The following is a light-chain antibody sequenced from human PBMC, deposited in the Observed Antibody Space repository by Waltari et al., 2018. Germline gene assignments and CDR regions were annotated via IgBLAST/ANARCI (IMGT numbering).Light chain of an antibody. CDR3: SSYAGSTTLVI. V-gene: IGLV2-23*02. CDR2: EVT. Sequence: QSALTQPASLSGSPGQSITISCTGTSNDVGSYNLVSWYQQYPGKAPTLMIYEVTKRPSGVSSRFSGSKSGNTASLTISGLQAEDEADYYCSSYAGSTTLVIFGGGTKLTV. CDR1: SNDVGSYNL. J-gene: IGLJ2*01.